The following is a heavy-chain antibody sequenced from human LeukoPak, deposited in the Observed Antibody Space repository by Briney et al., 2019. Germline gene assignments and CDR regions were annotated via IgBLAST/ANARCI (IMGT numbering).Heavy chain of an antibody. J-gene: IGHJ3*02. CDR1: GYTFTDHY. CDR2: INPDSGVT. Sequence: ASVKVSCKASGYTFTDHYIHWVRQAPGQGLEWMGWINPDSGVTDYAQKFQGGVTMTSDTTISTADMELSSPRSDATAVFFGASDPGTYVAFNMWGQGTMVTVSS. V-gene: IGHV1-2*02. CDR3: ASDPGTYVAFNM. D-gene: IGHD3-10*02.